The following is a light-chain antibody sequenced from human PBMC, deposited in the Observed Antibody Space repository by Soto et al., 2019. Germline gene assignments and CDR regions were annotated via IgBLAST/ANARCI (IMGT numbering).Light chain of an antibody. CDR3: QQSYSTSCT. CDR2: AAS. CDR1: QSISNY. J-gene: IGKJ5*01. V-gene: IGKV1-39*01. Sequence: DIQMTQSPSSLSASVGDRVTITCRASQSISNYLNWYQQKPGKAPKLLIYAASSLQSGVPSRFSGSGSGTDFILTSSSLQPEDFATYYCQQSYSTSCTFGQWTRLEIK.